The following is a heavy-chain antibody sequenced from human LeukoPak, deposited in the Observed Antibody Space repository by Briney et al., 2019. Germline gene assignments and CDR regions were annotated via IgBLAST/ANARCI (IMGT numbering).Heavy chain of an antibody. CDR1: GFTFSSYS. CDR2: ISSSSSTI. D-gene: IGHD3-3*01. V-gene: IGHV3-48*02. Sequence: PGGSLRLSCAASGFTFSSYSMNWVRQAPGKGLEWVSYISSSSSTIYYADSVKGRFTISRDNAKNSLYLQMNSLRDEDTAVYYCARGGNDFWIGYHWADYFDYWGQGTLVTVSS. CDR3: ARGGNDFWIGYHWADYFDY. J-gene: IGHJ4*02.